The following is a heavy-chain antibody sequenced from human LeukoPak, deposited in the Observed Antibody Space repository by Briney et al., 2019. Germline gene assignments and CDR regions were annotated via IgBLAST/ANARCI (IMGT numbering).Heavy chain of an antibody. Sequence: ASVKVSCKASGYTFTSYGISWVRQAPGQGLEWMGWISAYNGNANYAQKLQGRVTMITDTSTSTAYMDLRSLRSDDTAVYYCARVFPGYSGYGPYYYYGMDVWGQGTTVTVSS. CDR2: ISAYNGNA. J-gene: IGHJ6*02. CDR3: ARVFPGYSGYGPYYYYGMDV. CDR1: GYTFTSYG. V-gene: IGHV1-18*01. D-gene: IGHD5-12*01.